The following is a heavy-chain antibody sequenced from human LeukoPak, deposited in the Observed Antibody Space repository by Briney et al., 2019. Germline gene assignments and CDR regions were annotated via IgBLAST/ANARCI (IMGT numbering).Heavy chain of an antibody. V-gene: IGHV3-23*01. CDR3: AKDRQRFGWPIDY. Sequence: PGGSLRLSCAASGFTFSSYAMSWVRQAPGKGLEWVSAISGRGDNTYYADSVKGRFTISRDNSKNTLYLQMNSLRAEDTAVYYCAKDRQRFGWPIDYWGQGTLVTVSS. CDR1: GFTFSSYA. D-gene: IGHD3-9*01. CDR2: ISGRGDNT. J-gene: IGHJ4*02.